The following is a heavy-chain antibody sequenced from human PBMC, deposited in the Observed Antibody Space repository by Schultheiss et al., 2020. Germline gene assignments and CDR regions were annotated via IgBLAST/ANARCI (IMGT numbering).Heavy chain of an antibody. D-gene: IGHD2-2*01. Sequence: SCAASGFTFSSYGMHWVRQAPGKGLEWVAVIWYDGSNKYYADSVKGRFTISRDNSKNTLYLQMNSLRAEDTAVYYCAKSSQQYQLLSDYYGMDVWGQGTTVTVSS. J-gene: IGHJ6*02. V-gene: IGHV3-33*06. CDR1: GFTFSSYG. CDR3: AKSSQQYQLLSDYYGMDV. CDR2: IWYDGSNK.